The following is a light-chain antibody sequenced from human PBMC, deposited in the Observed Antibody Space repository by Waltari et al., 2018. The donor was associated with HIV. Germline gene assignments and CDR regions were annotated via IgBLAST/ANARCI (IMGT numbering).Light chain of an antibody. CDR1: SSDVGRYNL. CDR2: EDN. Sequence: QSALTQPASVSGSPGQSITISCTGTSSDVGRYNLVSWYQQHPGKAPKLMIYEDNKRPSGVSNRFSGSKSGNTASLAISGLQAEDEADYYCCSYAGSTTWVFGGGTKLTVL. J-gene: IGLJ3*02. CDR3: CSYAGSTTWV. V-gene: IGLV2-23*01.